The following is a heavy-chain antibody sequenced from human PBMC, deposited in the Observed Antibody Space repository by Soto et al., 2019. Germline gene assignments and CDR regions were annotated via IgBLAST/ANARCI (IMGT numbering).Heavy chain of an antibody. J-gene: IGHJ6*02. V-gene: IGHV4-31*03. D-gene: IGHD2-2*01. CDR3: ARDNRVVPAAIPWGNYYYYGMDV. CDR2: IYYSGST. Sequence: SETLSLTCTVSGGSISSGGYYWSWIRQHPGKGLEWIGYIYYSGSTYYNPSLKSRVTISVDTSKNQFSLKLSSVTAADTAVFYCARDNRVVPAAIPWGNYYYYGMDVWGQGTTVTVSS. CDR1: GGSISSGGYY.